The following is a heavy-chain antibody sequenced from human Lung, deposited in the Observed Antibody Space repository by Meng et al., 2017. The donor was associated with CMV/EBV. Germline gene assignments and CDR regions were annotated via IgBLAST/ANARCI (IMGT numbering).Heavy chain of an antibody. CDR1: GFTFSTYD. CDR3: ARARSPTHFDY. V-gene: IGHV3-13*01. J-gene: IGHJ4*02. CDR2: IGTVGDT. Sequence: GESLKISCTASGFTFSTYDFHWVRQPTGKGLEWVSSIGTVGDTYSIGSVKGRFIISRENAKNSVYLQMNVLRDGDKGMYYCARARSPTHFDYWGQGALVTVSS.